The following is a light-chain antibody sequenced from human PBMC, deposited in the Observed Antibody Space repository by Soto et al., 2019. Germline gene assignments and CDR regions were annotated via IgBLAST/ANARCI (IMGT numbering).Light chain of an antibody. CDR2: EVS. CDR3: NSYTSSSTPYV. J-gene: IGLJ1*01. Sequence: QSALTQPASVSGSPGQSITISYTGTSSDVGTYNYVSWYQHHPGKAPKLMIYEVSNRPSGVSNRFSGSKSGNTASLTISGLQAEDEADYYCNSYTSSSTPYVFGTGTKLTVL. V-gene: IGLV2-14*01. CDR1: SSDVGTYNY.